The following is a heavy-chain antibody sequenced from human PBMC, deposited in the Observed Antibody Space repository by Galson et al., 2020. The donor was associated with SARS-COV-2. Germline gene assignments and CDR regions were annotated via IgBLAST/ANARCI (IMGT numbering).Heavy chain of an antibody. J-gene: IGHJ5*02. D-gene: IGHD6-6*01. V-gene: IGHV1-24*01. Sequence: GETIYAQKFQGRVTMTEDTSTDTAYMELSSLRSEDTAVYYCATAPPLYSSSSGNWFDPWGQGTLVTVSS. CDR2: GET. CDR3: ATAPPLYSSSSGNWFDP.